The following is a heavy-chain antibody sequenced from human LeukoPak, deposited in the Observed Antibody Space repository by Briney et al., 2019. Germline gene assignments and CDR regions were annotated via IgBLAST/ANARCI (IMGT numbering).Heavy chain of an antibody. Sequence: SETLSLTCNVSGGSISSYYWSWIRQPPGKGLEWMGDTYYSGSTSYNPSLKSRVPISVDTSKTQFSLKLNSVTAADTAVYYCARPLTASNFPFDYWGQGTLVTVSS. D-gene: IGHD2-21*02. CDR1: GGSISSYY. J-gene: IGHJ4*02. CDR3: ARPLTASNFPFDY. V-gene: IGHV4-59*08. CDR2: TYYSGST.